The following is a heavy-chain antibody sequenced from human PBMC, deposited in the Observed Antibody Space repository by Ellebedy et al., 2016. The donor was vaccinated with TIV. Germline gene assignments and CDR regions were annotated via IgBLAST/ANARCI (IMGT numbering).Heavy chain of an antibody. V-gene: IGHV5-51*01. CDR2: IYPGDSNT. J-gene: IGHJ4*02. D-gene: IGHD5-18*01. Sequence: GESLKISCQASGYSFTNYWIGWVRQMPGKGLEWMGIIYPGDSNTMYSPSFQGQVTISADKSVSTAYLQWTSLKASDTALYFCASNYGYGVPVDFWGQGTLVIVSS. CDR1: GYSFTNYW. CDR3: ASNYGYGVPVDF.